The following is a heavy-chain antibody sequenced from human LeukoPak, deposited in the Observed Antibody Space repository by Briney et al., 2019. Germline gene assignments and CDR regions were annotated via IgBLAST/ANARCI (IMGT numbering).Heavy chain of an antibody. V-gene: IGHV4-59*12. CDR3: ARGTTFSTSNNWFDP. Sequence: ASETLSLTCTVSGAPIISYFWTWIRQPPGKGLERIGYGFHTGRTNYSPSLQSRVTISVDTSKNQFSLKLSSVTAADTAVYSCARGTTFSTSNNWFDPWGQGTLVTVSS. J-gene: IGHJ5*02. CDR2: GFHTGRT. CDR1: GAPIISYF. D-gene: IGHD3-16*01.